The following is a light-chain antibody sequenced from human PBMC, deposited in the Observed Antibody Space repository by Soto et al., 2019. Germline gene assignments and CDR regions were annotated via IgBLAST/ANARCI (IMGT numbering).Light chain of an antibody. J-gene: IGKJ4*01. CDR2: DAS. CDR3: QQRSSWPLT. V-gene: IGKV3-11*01. CDR1: QSVRSY. Sequence: EIVFTQSPATLSLSPGERATLSCRASQSVRSYLAWYQQKPGQAPRLLIYDASNRATGIPARFSGSGSGTDFTLTISSLEPEDFAVYYCQQRSSWPLTFGGGTKVEIK.